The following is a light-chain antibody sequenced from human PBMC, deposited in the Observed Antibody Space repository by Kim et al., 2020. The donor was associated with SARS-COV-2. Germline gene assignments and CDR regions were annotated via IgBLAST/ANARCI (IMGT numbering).Light chain of an antibody. CDR3: HPYLRSRGGRL. Sequence: QTVVTQEASVSVSPGGTVTLTCGLTSGSVFANDYPTWYRQTPGQAPFTLIYNTDSRSSGVPDRFSGSILGNKASLTITGAQADDESDYYCHPYLRSRGGRLFGGGTQLTVL. V-gene: IGLV8-61*01. J-gene: IGLJ3*02. CDR1: SGSVFANDY. CDR2: NTD.